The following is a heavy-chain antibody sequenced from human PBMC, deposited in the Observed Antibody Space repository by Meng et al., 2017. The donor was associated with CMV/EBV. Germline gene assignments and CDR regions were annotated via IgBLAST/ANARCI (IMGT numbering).Heavy chain of an antibody. CDR3: TSRRDIVVVVADRDY. CDR2: IKSKTDGGTT. V-gene: IGHV3-15*01. J-gene: IGHJ4*02. Sequence: GESLKISCAASGFTFSNAWMSWVRQAPGKGLEWVGRIKSKTDGGTTDYAAPVKGRFTISRDDSKNTAYLQMNSLKTEDTAVYYCTSRRDIVVVVADRDYWGQGTLVTVSS. CDR1: GFTFSNAW. D-gene: IGHD2-15*01.